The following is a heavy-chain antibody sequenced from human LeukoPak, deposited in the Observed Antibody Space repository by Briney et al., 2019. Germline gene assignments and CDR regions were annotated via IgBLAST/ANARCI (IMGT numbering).Heavy chain of an antibody. V-gene: IGHV3-30-3*01. CDR1: GFTFSSYA. CDR3: ARDGIVAVPAATPYYFDY. CDR2: ISYDGSNK. Sequence: GGSLRLSCAASGFTFSSYAMQWGPRAPRKRLEWVAVISYDGSNKYYADSVKGRFTISRDNSKNTLYLQMNSLRAEDTAVYYCARDGIVAVPAATPYYFDYWGQGTLVTVSS. J-gene: IGHJ4*02. D-gene: IGHD2-2*01.